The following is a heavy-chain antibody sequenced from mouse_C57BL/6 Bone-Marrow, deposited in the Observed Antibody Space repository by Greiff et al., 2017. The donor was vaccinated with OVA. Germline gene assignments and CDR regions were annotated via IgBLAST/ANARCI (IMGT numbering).Heavy chain of an antibody. CDR3: TLGLRGYFDY. V-gene: IGHV14-4*01. CDR1: GFNIKDDY. D-gene: IGHD2-2*01. Sequence: EVQLQQSGAELVRPGASVKLSCTASGFNIKDDYMHWVKQRPEQGLEWIGWIDPVNGDTEYASQFQGKATITADTSANTAYLQLSSLTSEDTAVDYCTLGLRGYFDYWGQGTTLTVSS. J-gene: IGHJ2*01. CDR2: IDPVNGDT.